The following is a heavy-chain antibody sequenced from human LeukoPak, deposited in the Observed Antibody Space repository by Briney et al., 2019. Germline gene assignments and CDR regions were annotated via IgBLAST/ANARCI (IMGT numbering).Heavy chain of an antibody. J-gene: IGHJ3*01. CDR1: GFSFSTVP. Sequence: GGSLRLSCEASGFSFSTVPMSWVRQVPGKGLECVSYIIASGDSAYYADSVRGRFTISRDNSKNMLYLQMNSLRAEDTAVYYCVRESGWGLPHAFDFWGQGTMVTVSS. V-gene: IGHV3-23*01. CDR3: VRESGWGLPHAFDF. CDR2: IIASGDSA. D-gene: IGHD3-3*01.